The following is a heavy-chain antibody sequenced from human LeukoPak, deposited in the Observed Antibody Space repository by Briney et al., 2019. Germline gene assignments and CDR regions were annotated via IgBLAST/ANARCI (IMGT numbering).Heavy chain of an antibody. CDR1: GFTFSSYW. CDR3: ARGGCSGGSCYSPVDY. Sequence: SGGSLRLSCAASGFTFSSYWMSWVRQAPGKGLEWVANIKQDGSEKYYVDSVKGRFTISRDNAKNSLYLQMNSLRAEDTAVYYCARGGCSGGSCYSPVDYWGQGTLVTVSS. D-gene: IGHD2-15*01. V-gene: IGHV3-7*01. CDR2: IKQDGSEK. J-gene: IGHJ4*02.